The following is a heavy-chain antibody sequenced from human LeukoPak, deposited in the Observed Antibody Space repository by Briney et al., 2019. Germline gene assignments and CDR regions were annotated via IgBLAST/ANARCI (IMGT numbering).Heavy chain of an antibody. Sequence: PGGSLRLSCAASGFTFSSYAMSWVRQAPGKGLEWVSAISGSGGSTYYADSVKGRFTISRDNSKNTLYLQMNSLRAEDTAVYYCAKDTKDYDFWSGYYNWFDPWAREPWSPSPQ. J-gene: IGHJ5*02. CDR3: AKDTKDYDFWSGYYNWFDP. V-gene: IGHV3-23*01. CDR1: GFTFSSYA. D-gene: IGHD3-3*01. CDR2: ISGSGGST.